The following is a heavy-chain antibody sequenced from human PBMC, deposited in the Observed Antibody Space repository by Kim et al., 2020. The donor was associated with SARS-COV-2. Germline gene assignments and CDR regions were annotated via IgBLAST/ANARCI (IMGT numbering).Heavy chain of an antibody. V-gene: IGHV4-34*01. CDR3: ARGGELLWFGELSIDY. CDR2: INHSGST. D-gene: IGHD3-10*01. J-gene: IGHJ4*01. CDR1: GGSFSGYY. Sequence: SETLSLTCAVYGGSFSGYYWSWIRQPPGKGLEWIGEINHSGSTNYNPSLKSRVTISVDTSKNQFSLKLSSVTAADTAVYYCARGGELLWFGELSIDYWG.